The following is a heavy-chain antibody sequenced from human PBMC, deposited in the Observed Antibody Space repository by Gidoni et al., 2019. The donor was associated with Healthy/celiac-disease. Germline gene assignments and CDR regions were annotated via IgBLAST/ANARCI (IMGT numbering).Heavy chain of an antibody. CDR2: ISYDGSNK. V-gene: IGHV3-30-3*01. D-gene: IGHD2-15*01. J-gene: IGHJ4*02. CDR3: AREGTKDIVVVVAADPYDY. CDR1: GFTFSSYA. Sequence: QVQLVESGGGVVQPGRSLRLSCAASGFTFSSYAMPWVRQAPGKGLEWVAVISYDGSNKYYADAVKGRFTISRDNSKNTLYLQMNSLRAEDTAVYYCAREGTKDIVVVVAADPYDYWGQGTLVTVSS.